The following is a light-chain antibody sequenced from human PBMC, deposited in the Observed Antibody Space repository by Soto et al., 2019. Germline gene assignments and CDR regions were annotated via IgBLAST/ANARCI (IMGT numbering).Light chain of an antibody. J-gene: IGKJ2*01. CDR1: QNVHIN. CDR2: GVS. V-gene: IGKV3-15*01. Sequence: ETVMTQSPATLSVSPGDTATLSCRSSQNVHINLAWYQQKPGQAPTLLIYGVSARAPGVPARFSGAGSGTEFTLTIRSLQSADFAVYCCQQYETWPRNFGQGTK. CDR3: QQYETWPRN.